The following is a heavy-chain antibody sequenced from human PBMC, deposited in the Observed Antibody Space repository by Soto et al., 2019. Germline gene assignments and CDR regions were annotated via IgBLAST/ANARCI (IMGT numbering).Heavy chain of an antibody. CDR1: GGTFSSST. J-gene: IGHJ3*02. CDR2: IIPILGIA. Sequence: SVKVSCKASGGTFSSSTISWVRQTPGQGLEWMGRIIPILGIANYAQKFQGRVTITADKSTSTAYMELSSLRSEDTAVYYCARVKDATRDALAIRGQGTMVTVS. V-gene: IGHV1-69*02. CDR3: ARVKDATRDALAI.